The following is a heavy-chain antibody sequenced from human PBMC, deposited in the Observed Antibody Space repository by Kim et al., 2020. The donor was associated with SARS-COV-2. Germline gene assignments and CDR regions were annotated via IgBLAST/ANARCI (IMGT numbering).Heavy chain of an antibody. Sequence: ASVKVSCKVSGYTLTELSMHWVRQAPGKGLEWMGGFDPEDGETIYAQKFQGRVTMTEDTSTDTAYMELSSLRSEDTAVYYCATGGSSSWYYPFDYWGQGTLVTVSS. CDR3: ATGGSSSWYYPFDY. V-gene: IGHV1-24*01. CDR2: FDPEDGET. J-gene: IGHJ4*02. D-gene: IGHD6-13*01. CDR1: GYTLTELS.